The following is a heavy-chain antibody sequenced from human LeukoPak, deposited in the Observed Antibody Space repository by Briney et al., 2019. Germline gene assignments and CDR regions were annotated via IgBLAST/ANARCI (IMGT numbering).Heavy chain of an antibody. CDR1: GYTFTTYA. CDR2: INPSGGST. CDR3: ARERYCSGGSCYWDFDY. V-gene: IGHV1-46*01. D-gene: IGHD2-15*01. J-gene: IGHJ4*02. Sequence: ASVKVSCKASGYTFTTYAMNWVRQAPGQGLEWMGIINPSGGSTSYAQKFQGRVTMTRDTSTSTVYMELSSLRSEDTAVYYCARERYCSGGSCYWDFDYWGQGTLVTVSS.